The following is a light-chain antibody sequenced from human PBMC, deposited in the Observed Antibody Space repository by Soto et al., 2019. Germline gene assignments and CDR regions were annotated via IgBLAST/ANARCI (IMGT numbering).Light chain of an antibody. V-gene: IGKV1-17*01. CDR2: AAS. CDR3: QQLESYTST. J-gene: IGKJ4*01. Sequence: IQMTQSPSSLSASLGDMVTITCGARQCIKNDLGWYQQKPGKAPKLLIYAASSLQSGVPSRFSGSGSGTDFSLTINGLQPEDFATYYCQQLESYTSTFGGGAKVDIK. CDR1: QCIKND.